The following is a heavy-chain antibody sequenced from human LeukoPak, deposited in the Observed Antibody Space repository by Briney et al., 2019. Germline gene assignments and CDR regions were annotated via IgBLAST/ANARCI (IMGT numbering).Heavy chain of an antibody. CDR2: ITGGGVNT. D-gene: IGHD2-15*01. V-gene: IGHV3-23*01. J-gene: IGHJ4*02. Sequence: PGGSLRLSCAASGFTFSSYSMNWVRQAPGKGLEWVSVITGGGVNTFYADSVKGRFTISRDNSKNTLYLQMNSLRVEDTAVYYCAKGFLEYCSGSRCYGSDYWGQGTLVTVSS. CDR1: GFTFSSYS. CDR3: AKGFLEYCSGSRCYGSDY.